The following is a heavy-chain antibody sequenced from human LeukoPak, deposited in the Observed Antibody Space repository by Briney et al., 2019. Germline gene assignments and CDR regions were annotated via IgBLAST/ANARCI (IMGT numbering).Heavy chain of an antibody. V-gene: IGHV4-4*07. J-gene: IGHJ4*02. CDR3: ARNGYTKSWTHLDY. CDR1: SGSIRSYH. CDR2: IYTTGDT. Sequence: SETLSLTCTVSSGSIRSYHWARIRQPAGKELDWIGRIYTTGDTDYNPSLKSRVTMSVDTSKNQFSLNLRSVTTADTAFYYCARNGYTKSWTHLDYWGQGILVSVSS. D-gene: IGHD3/OR15-3a*01.